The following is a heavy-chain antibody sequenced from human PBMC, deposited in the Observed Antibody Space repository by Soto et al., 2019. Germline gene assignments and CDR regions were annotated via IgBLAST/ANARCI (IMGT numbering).Heavy chain of an antibody. CDR1: GYSFTSYW. D-gene: IGHD3-3*01. Sequence: PGESLKISCKGSGYSFTSYWIGWVRQMPGKGLEWMGIIYPGDSDTRYSPSFQGQVTISADKSISTAYLQWSSLKASDTAMYYCARLKLRFLEWFPNQNWFDPWGQGTLVTVSS. J-gene: IGHJ5*02. CDR3: ARLKLRFLEWFPNQNWFDP. V-gene: IGHV5-51*01. CDR2: IYPGDSDT.